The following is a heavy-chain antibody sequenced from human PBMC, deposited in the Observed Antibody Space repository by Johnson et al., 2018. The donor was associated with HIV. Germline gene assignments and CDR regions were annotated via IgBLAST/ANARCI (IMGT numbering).Heavy chain of an antibody. CDR1: GFIFDDYG. V-gene: IGHV3-20*04. D-gene: IGHD4-17*01. CDR2: INWNGADT. CDR3: ARLRGAFDI. J-gene: IGHJ3*02. Sequence: VQLVESGGGVLRPGGSLRLSCEVFGFIFDDYGLSWVRQAPGKGLEWVSGINWNGADTTYADSVKGRFTISRDNSKNTVYLQMNSLRSDDTAVYYCARLRGAFDIWGQGTMVTVSS.